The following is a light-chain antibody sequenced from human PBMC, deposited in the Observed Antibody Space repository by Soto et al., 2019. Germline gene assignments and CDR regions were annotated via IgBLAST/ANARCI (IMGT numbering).Light chain of an antibody. CDR1: QNLGTLY. CDR2: SAS. Sequence: EIVLTQSPGTLSLSPGERGTLSCRASQNLGTLYLAWFRQKSGQAPRLLIYSASRRATGIPDRFTGSGSGTDFTLTINRVEPEEFAVYFCQQYAGSPRTFGQGTKVDIK. CDR3: QQYAGSPRT. V-gene: IGKV3-20*01. J-gene: IGKJ1*01.